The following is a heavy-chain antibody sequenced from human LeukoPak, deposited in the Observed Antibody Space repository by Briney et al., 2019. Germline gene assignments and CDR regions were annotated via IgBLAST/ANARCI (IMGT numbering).Heavy chain of an antibody. V-gene: IGHV1-18*01. D-gene: IGHD5-24*01. CDR1: GSTFTNYG. CDR3: ARGSGRDGYSYAFDI. Sequence: ASVKLSCTASGSTFTNYGVNWVRQAPGQGLECMGWISGYDGNTNYAQKYQGRVTMTAAISTSTAYMELRSLRSDDTAVYYCARGSGRDGYSYAFDIWGQGTMVTVSS. J-gene: IGHJ3*02. CDR2: ISGYDGNT.